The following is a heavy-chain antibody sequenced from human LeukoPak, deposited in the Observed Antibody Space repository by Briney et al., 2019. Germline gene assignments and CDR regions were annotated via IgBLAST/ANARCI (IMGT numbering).Heavy chain of an antibody. D-gene: IGHD3-3*01. V-gene: IGHV3-74*01. J-gene: IGHJ4*01. CDR2: INSDGSST. CDR1: RFSFSSSW. Sequence: PGGSLRLSCADSRFSFSSSWMHWVRQAPGTRLVCVPRINSDGSSTSYADSVKGRFTISRDNAKNTLYLQMNSLRAEDLAVYYCARSITIIGVVIIPDYYFDYWRHGTLVTVSS. CDR3: ARSITIIGVVIIPDYYFDY.